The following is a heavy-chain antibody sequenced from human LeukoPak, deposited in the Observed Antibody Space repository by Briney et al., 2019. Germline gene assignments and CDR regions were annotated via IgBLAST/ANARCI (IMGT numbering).Heavy chain of an antibody. CDR1: GGSISSGGYS. Sequence: PSGTLSLTCTVSGGSISSGGYSWSWIRQLPGKGLEWIGYIYYSGTTSYNPSLKSRLTISLDTSENQFSLKLSSVTAADTAVYYCAREGDSSSGWYDWFDPWGQGTLVTVSS. CDR3: AREGDSSSGWYDWFDP. D-gene: IGHD6-19*01. CDR2: IYYSGTT. V-gene: IGHV4-31*03. J-gene: IGHJ5*02.